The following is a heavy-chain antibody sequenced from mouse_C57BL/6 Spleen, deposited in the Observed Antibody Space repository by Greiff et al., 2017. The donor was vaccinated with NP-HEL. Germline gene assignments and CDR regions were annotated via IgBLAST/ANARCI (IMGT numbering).Heavy chain of an antibody. J-gene: IGHJ2*01. D-gene: IGHD1-1*01. Sequence: VQLQESGAELARPGASVKLSCKASGYTFTSYGISWVKQRTGQGLEWIGEIYPRSGNTYYNEKFKGKATLTADKSSSTAYMELRSLTSEDSAVYFCARAYYGSSLDYWGQGTTLTVSS. CDR1: GYTFTSYG. CDR2: IYPRSGNT. CDR3: ARAYYGSSLDY. V-gene: IGHV1-81*01.